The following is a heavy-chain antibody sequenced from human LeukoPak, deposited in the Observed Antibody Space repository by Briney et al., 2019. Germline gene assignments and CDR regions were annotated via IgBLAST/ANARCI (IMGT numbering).Heavy chain of an antibody. CDR3: AILGRLGAFDI. J-gene: IGHJ3*02. V-gene: IGHV3-74*01. CDR1: GFTFNTYW. D-gene: IGHD3-3*01. Sequence: GGSLRLSCAASGFTFNTYWLHWLRQAPGKGLVWVSRMNSDGSYTNYADSVKGRFTISRDNAKNTLYLQMNSLRAEDTAVYYCAILGRLGAFDIWGQGTMVTVSS. CDR2: MNSDGSYT.